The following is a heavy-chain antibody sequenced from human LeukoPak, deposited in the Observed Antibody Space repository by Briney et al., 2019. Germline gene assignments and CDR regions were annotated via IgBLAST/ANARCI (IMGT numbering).Heavy chain of an antibody. Sequence: GGSLRLSCAASGFTFGDAWMSWVRQAPGKGLEWVGRIKSKTDGGTTDYAAPVKGRFTISRDDSKNTPYLQVNSLKTEDTAVYYCATVAHSSSLDYWGQGTLVTVSS. D-gene: IGHD6-6*01. V-gene: IGHV3-15*01. J-gene: IGHJ4*02. CDR2: IKSKTDGGTT. CDR3: ATVAHSSSLDY. CDR1: GFTFGDAW.